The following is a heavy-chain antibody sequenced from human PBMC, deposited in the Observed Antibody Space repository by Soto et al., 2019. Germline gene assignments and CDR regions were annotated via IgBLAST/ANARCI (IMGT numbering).Heavy chain of an antibody. D-gene: IGHD3-22*01. J-gene: IGHJ4*02. CDR2: IYHSGST. CDR3: ASGRITPIVAYYFDY. V-gene: IGHV4-38-2*01. Sequence: PETLSLTCAFPVYSISIGYYWGWVRQPPGKGLEWIVSIYHSGSTYYNPSLKSRVTISVDTSKNQFSLKLSSVTAADTAVYYCASGRITPIVAYYFDYWGQGTMVTVSS. CDR1: VYSISIGYY.